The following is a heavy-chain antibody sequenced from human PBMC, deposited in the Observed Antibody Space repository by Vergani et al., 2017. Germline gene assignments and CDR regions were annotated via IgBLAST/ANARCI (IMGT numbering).Heavy chain of an antibody. J-gene: IGHJ6*02. D-gene: IGHD4-23*01. CDR3: ARDPRLXWYPAEGYYYGMDV. CDR2: FNTSGGNI. V-gene: IGHV1-2*02. Sequence: QVQLVQSGAEVKKPGASVKVSCKTSGYIFSDYYIHWVRQAPGQGLEWVGWFNTSGGNIDCAQKFQGRVTMTKDSSISTAYLELSSLRSVDTAMYYCARDPRLXWYPAEGYYYGMDVWGQGTTVTVSS. CDR1: GYIFSDYY.